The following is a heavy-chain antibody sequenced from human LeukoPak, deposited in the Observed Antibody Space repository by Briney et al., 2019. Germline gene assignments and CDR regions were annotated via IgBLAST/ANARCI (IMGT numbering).Heavy chain of an antibody. D-gene: IGHD5-18*01. CDR1: GLTFSDCW. Sequence: PGGSLRLSCAASGLTFSDCWMSWVRQAPGKGLEWVANIKKDGSEKYYVDSVKGRFTISRDNAKNSLYLQMNSLRAEDTAVYYCASLDTAMVTNFGLWGQGTLVTVSS. CDR2: IKKDGSEK. V-gene: IGHV3-7*03. J-gene: IGHJ4*02. CDR3: ASLDTAMVTNFGL.